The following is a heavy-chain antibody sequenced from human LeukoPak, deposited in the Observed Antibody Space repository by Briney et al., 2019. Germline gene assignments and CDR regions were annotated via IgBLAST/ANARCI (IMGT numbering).Heavy chain of an antibody. Sequence: GRSLRLSCAASGFTFSSYGMHWVRQAPGKGLEWVAVISYDGSNKYYADSVKGRFTISRDNSKNTLYLQMNSLRAEDTAVNYCARSIAAAGTLDYWGQGTLVTVSS. CDR1: GFTFSSYG. J-gene: IGHJ4*02. CDR2: ISYDGSNK. CDR3: ARSIAAAGTLDY. V-gene: IGHV3-30*03. D-gene: IGHD6-13*01.